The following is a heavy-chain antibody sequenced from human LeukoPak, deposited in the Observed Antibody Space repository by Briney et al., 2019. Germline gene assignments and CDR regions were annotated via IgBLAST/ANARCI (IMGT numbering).Heavy chain of an antibody. CDR3: ARDHWGDPRARTFDY. D-gene: IGHD1-26*01. CDR2: IIPIFGTA. CDR1: GGTFSSYA. Sequence: ASVKVSCKAPGGTFSSYAISWVRQAPGQGLEWMGGIIPIFGTANYAQKFQGRVTITADESTSTAYMELSSLRSEDTAVYYCARDHWGDPRARTFDYWGQGTLVTVSS. J-gene: IGHJ4*02. V-gene: IGHV1-69*13.